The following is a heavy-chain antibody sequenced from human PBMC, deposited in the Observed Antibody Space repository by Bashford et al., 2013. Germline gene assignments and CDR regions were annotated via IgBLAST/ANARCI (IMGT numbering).Heavy chain of an antibody. CDR2: SNPNSGGT. Sequence: ASVKVSCKASSEAPSAAMLSAGCDRPLDKGLSGWDGSNPNSGGTNYAQKFQGRVTMTRDTSISTAYMELSRLRSDDTAVYYCARDGQEKCRGGTCFELWGQGTLVTVSS. D-gene: IGHD2-15*01. CDR3: ARDGQEKCRGGTCFEL. V-gene: IGHV1-2*02. J-gene: IGHJ4*02. CDR1: SEAPSAAML.